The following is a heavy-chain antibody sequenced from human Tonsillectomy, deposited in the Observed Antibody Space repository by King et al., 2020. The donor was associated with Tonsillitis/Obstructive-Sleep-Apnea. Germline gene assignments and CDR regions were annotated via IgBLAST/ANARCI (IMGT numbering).Heavy chain of an antibody. J-gene: IGHJ4*02. D-gene: IGHD3-22*01. Sequence: VQLVESGGVVVQPGGSLRLSCAASGFTFDDYTMHWVRQAPGKGLEWVSLMSWDGGSTYYADSVKGRFTISRDNSKNSLYLQMNSLRTEDTALYYCAKVMITMIVVGGFDYWGQGTLVTVSS. V-gene: IGHV3-43*01. CDR3: AKVMITMIVVGGFDY. CDR1: GFTFDDYT. CDR2: MSWDGGST.